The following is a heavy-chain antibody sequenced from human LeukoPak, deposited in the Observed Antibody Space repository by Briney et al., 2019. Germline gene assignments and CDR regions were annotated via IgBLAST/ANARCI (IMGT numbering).Heavy chain of an antibody. J-gene: IGHJ4*02. CDR3: ARDTYYDILTGSDY. CDR2: IYYSGST. V-gene: IGHV4-59*12. D-gene: IGHD3-9*01. Sequence: SETLSLTCTVSGGSISSYYWSWIRQPPGKGLEWIGYIYYSGSTNYNPSLKSRVTISVDTSKNQFSLKLSSVTAADTAVYYCARDTYYDILTGSDYWGQGTLVTVSS. CDR1: GGSISSYY.